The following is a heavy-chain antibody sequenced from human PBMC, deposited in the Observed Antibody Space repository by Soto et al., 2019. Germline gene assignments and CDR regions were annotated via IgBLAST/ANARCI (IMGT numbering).Heavy chain of an antibody. V-gene: IGHV4-34*01. D-gene: IGHD3-3*01. CDR3: ARGWRLRFLEWLSPHSYGMDV. CDR1: GGSFSGYY. J-gene: IGHJ6*02. CDR2: INHSGST. Sequence: TLSLTCAVYGGSFSGYYWSWIRQPPGKGLEWIGEINHSGSTNYNPSLKSRVTISVDTSKNQFSLKLSSVTAADTAVYYCARGWRLRFLEWLSPHSYGMDVWGQGTTVTVYS.